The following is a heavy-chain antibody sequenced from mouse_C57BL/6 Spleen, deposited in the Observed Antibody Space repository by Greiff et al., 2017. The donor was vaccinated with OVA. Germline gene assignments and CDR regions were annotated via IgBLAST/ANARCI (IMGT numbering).Heavy chain of an antibody. CDR2: IYPGDGDT. V-gene: IGHV1-82*01. Sequence: VQLQQSGPELVKPGASVKISCKASGYAFSSSWMNWVKQRPGKGLEWIGRIYPGDGDTNYNGKFKGKATLTADKSSSTAYMQLSSLTSEDSAVYFCARRNWYYFDYWGKGTTLTVSS. CDR1: GYAFSSSW. CDR3: ARRNWYYFDY. J-gene: IGHJ2*01. D-gene: IGHD4-1*01.